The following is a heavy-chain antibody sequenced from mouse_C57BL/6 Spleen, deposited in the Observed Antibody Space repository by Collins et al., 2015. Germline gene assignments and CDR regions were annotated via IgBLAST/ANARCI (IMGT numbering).Heavy chain of an antibody. D-gene: IGHD1-1*01. CDR1: GYTFTDYY. CDR2: IYPGSGNT. Sequence: QVQLKQSGAELVRPGASVKLSCKASGYTFTDYYINWVKQRPGQGLEWIARIYPGSGNTYYNEKFKGKATLTAEKSSSAAYMQLSSLTSEDSVVYFCARSYYYGGYFDVWGTGTTVTVSS. V-gene: IGHV1-76*01. CDR3: ARSYYYGGYFDV. J-gene: IGHJ1*03.